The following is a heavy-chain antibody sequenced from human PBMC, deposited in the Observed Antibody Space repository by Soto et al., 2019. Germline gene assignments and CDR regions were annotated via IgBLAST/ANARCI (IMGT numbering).Heavy chain of an antibody. V-gene: IGHV1-18*04. CDR2: ISGQIAKT. CDR3: ARGPPSGSFSLTPRY. Sequence: QVQLVQSGPEVKKPGASVKVSCKASGYSFHNFGIIWVRQAPGQGLEWMEWISGQIAKTNYAQKFQGKVTMTTDTSTSTAYMELNTLTSDDTAMYYCARGPPSGSFSLTPRYWGQGTLVTVSS. D-gene: IGHD1-26*01. CDR1: GYSFHNFG. J-gene: IGHJ4*02.